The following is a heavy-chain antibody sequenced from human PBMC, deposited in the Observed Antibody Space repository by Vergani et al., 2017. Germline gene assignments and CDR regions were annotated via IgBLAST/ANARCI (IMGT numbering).Heavy chain of an antibody. CDR1: GGTFSGYA. CDR2: IIPIFGTA. J-gene: IGHJ4*02. D-gene: IGHD2-8*01. V-gene: IGHV1-69*01. CDR3: ARGDLGYCTNGVCYGVYYFDY. Sequence: QVQLVQSGAEVKKPGSSVKVSCKASGGTFSGYAISWVRQAPGQGLEWMGGIIPIFGTANYAQKFQGRVTITADESTSTAYMELSSLRSEDTAVYYCARGDLGYCTNGVCYGVYYFDYWGQGTLVTVSS.